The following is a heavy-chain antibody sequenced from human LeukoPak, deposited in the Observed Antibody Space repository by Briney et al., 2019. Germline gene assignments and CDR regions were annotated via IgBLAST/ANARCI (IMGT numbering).Heavy chain of an antibody. D-gene: IGHD3-10*01. V-gene: IGHV4-34*01. CDR2: INHSGST. CDR1: GGFFSGYY. Sequence: SETLSLTCAVYGGFFSGYYWSWIRQPPGKGLEWIGEINHSGSTNYNPSLKSRVTVSVDTSKNQFSLKLSSVTAADTAVYYCARGGGVGSGGVDYWGQGTLVTVSS. J-gene: IGHJ4*02. CDR3: ARGGGVGSGGVDY.